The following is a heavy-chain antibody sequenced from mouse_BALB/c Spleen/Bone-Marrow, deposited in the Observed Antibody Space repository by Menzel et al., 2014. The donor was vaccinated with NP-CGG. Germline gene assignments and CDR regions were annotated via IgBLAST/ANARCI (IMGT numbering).Heavy chain of an antibody. CDR2: IDPANGNT. D-gene: IGHD1-1*01. J-gene: IGHJ3*01. CDR1: GFNIKDTY. CDR3: AFYYYGSSLFAY. Sequence: VQLKESGAELVEPGASVKLSCTASGFNIKDTYMHWVKQRPEQGLEWIGRIDPANGNTKYDPKFQGKATITADTSSNTAYLQLSSLTSEDTAVYYCAFYYYGSSLFAYWGQGTLVTVSA. V-gene: IGHV14-3*02.